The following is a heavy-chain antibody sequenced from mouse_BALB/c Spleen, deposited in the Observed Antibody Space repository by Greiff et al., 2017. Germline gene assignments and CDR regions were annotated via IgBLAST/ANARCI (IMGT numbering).Heavy chain of an antibody. Sequence: EVKLVESGAELVRPGALVKLSCKASGFNIKDYYMHWVKQRPEQGLEWIGWIDPENGNTIYDPKFQGKASITADTSSNTAYLQLSSLTSEDTAVYYCARGTWFAYWGQGTLVTVSA. CDR3: ARGTWFAY. CDR2: IDPENGNT. CDR1: GFNIKDYY. V-gene: IGHV14-1*02. J-gene: IGHJ3*01.